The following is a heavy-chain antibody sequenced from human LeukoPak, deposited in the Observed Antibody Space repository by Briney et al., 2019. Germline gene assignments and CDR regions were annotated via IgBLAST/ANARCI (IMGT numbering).Heavy chain of an antibody. CDR2: ISAYNGNT. V-gene: IGHV1-18*01. Sequence: VKVSCKASGYTFTSYGISWVRQAPGQGLEWMGWISAYNGNTNYVQKLQGRVTMTTDTSTSTAYMELRSLRSDDTAVYYCARGEFSYSGYYYYGMDVWGQGTTVTVSS. CDR3: ARGEFSYSGYYYYGMDV. CDR1: GYTFTSYG. J-gene: IGHJ6*02. D-gene: IGHD1-26*01.